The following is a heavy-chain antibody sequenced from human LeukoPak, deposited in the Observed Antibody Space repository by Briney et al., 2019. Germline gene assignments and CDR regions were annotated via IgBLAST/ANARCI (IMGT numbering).Heavy chain of an antibody. J-gene: IGHJ6*02. CDR1: GFTFSSYS. Sequence: GGSLKLSCAASGFTFSSYSMNWVRRAPGKGLEWVSYISGSGTTIYYADSVKGRFTISRDNAKNSLYLQMNSLRAEDTAVYYCARDTVGATPGFSLYGMDVWGQGTTVTVSS. CDR3: ARDTVGATPGFSLYGMDV. CDR2: ISGSGTTI. V-gene: IGHV3-48*04. D-gene: IGHD1-26*01.